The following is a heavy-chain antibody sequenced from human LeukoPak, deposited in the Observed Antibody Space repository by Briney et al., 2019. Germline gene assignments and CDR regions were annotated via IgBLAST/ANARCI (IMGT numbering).Heavy chain of an antibody. CDR1: GFTFSNAW. V-gene: IGHV3-15*01. D-gene: IGHD2-2*01. J-gene: IGHJ3*02. CDR2: IKSKTDGGTT. CDR3: TTDLRRFCSSSSCYFPGDAFDI. Sequence: GGSLRLSCAASGFTFSNAWMSWVRQAPGKGLEWVGRIKSKTDGGTTDYAAPGKGRFTIARDDTKNTLYLQITSPTTDDTAVYYCTTDLRRFCSSSSCYFPGDAFDICGQGTMFTVSS.